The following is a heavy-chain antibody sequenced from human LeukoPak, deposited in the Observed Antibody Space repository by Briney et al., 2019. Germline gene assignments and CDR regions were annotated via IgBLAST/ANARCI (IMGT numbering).Heavy chain of an antibody. CDR2: INHSGST. CDR3: ARLIPSRYCSSTSCYGWFDP. J-gene: IGHJ5*02. CDR1: GGSLSGYY. D-gene: IGHD2-2*01. Sequence: SETLSLTCAVYGGSLSGYYWSWIRQPPGKGLEWIGEINHSGSTNYNPSLKSRVTISVDTSKNQFSLKRSSVTAADTAVYYCARLIPSRYCSSTSCYGWFDPWGQGTLVTVSS. V-gene: IGHV4-34*01.